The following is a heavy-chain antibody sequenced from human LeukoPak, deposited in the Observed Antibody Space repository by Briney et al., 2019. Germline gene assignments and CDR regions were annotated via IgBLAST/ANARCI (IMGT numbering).Heavy chain of an antibody. D-gene: IGHD2-2*01. V-gene: IGHV1-2*02. CDR2: INPNSGGT. CDR1: GYTFTGYY. J-gene: IGHJ6*03. Sequence: GASVKVSCKASGYTFTGYYMHWVRQAPGQGLEWMGWINPNSGGTNYAQKFQGRVTMTRDTSISTAYMELSRLRSDDTAVYYCARDNSGDIVVVPAAQPGNYYYYMDVWGKGTTVTISS. CDR3: ARDNSGDIVVVPAAQPGNYYYYMDV.